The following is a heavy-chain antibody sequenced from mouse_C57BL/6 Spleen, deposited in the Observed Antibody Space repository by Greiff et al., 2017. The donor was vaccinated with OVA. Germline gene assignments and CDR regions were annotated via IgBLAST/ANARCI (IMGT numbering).Heavy chain of an antibody. Sequence: VQLQQSGAELVRPGASVKLSCTASGFNIKDDYMHWVKQRPEQGLEWIGWIDPENGDTEYAPKFHGKATITADTSSNTAYLQLSSLTSEDTAVYYCTTPAITTVDLDYWGQGTTLTVSS. CDR3: TTPAITTVDLDY. CDR2: IDPENGDT. CDR1: GFNIKDDY. D-gene: IGHD1-1*01. J-gene: IGHJ2*01. V-gene: IGHV14-4*01.